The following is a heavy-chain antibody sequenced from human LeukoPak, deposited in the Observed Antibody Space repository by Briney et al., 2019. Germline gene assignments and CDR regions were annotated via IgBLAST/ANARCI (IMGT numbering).Heavy chain of an antibody. CDR2: ISSSGSTI. D-gene: IGHD3-22*01. V-gene: IGHV3-48*04. Sequence: GGSLRLSCAAPGFTFSSYSMNWVRQAPGKGLEWVSYISSSGSTIYYADSVKGRFTISRDNAKNSLYLQMNSLRAEDTAVYYCAREASTYYYDSSGYDDAFDIWGQGTMVTVSS. J-gene: IGHJ3*02. CDR1: GFTFSSYS. CDR3: AREASTYYYDSSGYDDAFDI.